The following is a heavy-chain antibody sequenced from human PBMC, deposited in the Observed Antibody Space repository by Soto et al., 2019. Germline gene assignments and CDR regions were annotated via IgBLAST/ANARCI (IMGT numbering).Heavy chain of an antibody. D-gene: IGHD5-12*01. Sequence: QVQLVQSGAEVKKPGASVKVSCKASGYTFTTYYMHWVRQAPGQGLEWMGVINPSGGSTSYAQKFQGRVTVTSDTSTSTLYMELSSLRSEDTAVYYCAREGDGYNLGPSVDFHYRGQGTLVTVSS. J-gene: IGHJ4*02. V-gene: IGHV1-46*01. CDR3: AREGDGYNLGPSVDFHY. CDR1: GYTFTTYY. CDR2: INPSGGST.